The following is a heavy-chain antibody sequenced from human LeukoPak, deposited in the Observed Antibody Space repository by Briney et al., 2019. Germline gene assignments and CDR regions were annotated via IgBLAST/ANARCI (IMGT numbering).Heavy chain of an antibody. Sequence: MPGGSLRLSCAASGFTFSDYYMSWIRQAPGKGLEWVSYISSSGSTIYYADSVKGRFTISRDNAKNSLYLQMNSLRAEDTAVYYCGRWFGELPIFDYWGQGTLVTVSS. V-gene: IGHV3-11*01. D-gene: IGHD3-10*01. CDR1: GFTFSDYY. J-gene: IGHJ4*02. CDR3: GRWFGELPIFDY. CDR2: ISSSGSTI.